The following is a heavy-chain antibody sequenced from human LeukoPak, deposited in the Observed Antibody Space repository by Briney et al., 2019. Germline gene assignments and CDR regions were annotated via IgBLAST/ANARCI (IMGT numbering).Heavy chain of an antibody. J-gene: IGHJ4*02. CDR2: FSASGST. Sequence: GGSLRLSCAASGFTFRNYGMNWVCQAPGKGLEWVSAFSASGSTYYADSVKGRFTVSRDNSENMLYLQMNSLRAEDTAVYYCAQDLSYIGLDNWGQGTLVTVSS. D-gene: IGHD2-15*01. V-gene: IGHV3-23*01. CDR1: GFTFRNYG. CDR3: AQDLSYIGLDN.